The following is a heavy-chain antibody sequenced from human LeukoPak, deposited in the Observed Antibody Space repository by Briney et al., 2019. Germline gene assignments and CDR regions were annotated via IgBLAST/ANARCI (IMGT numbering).Heavy chain of an antibody. J-gene: IGHJ3*02. V-gene: IGHV3-21*01. CDR3: ARGRSITLLRGVAMSDGFDI. D-gene: IGHD3-10*01. Sequence: GGALRLSCADSGFTFSTYSMNWVRQAPGKGLEWVSFIDTSGSYIYYGDSMKGRFTISRDNAKNSLYLQMSGLRAEDTAVYYCARGRSITLLRGVAMSDGFDIWGQGAMVTVSS. CDR1: GFTFSTYS. CDR2: IDTSGSYI.